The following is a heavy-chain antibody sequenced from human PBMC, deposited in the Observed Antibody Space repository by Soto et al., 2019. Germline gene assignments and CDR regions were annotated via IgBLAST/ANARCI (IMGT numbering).Heavy chain of an antibody. CDR3: ALGWDYYDSSGYPDY. V-gene: IGHV4-34*01. J-gene: IGHJ4*02. D-gene: IGHD3-22*01. CDR1: GGSFSGYY. CDR2: INHSGST. Sequence: QVQLQQWRAGLLKPSETLSLTCAVYGGSFSGYYWSWIRQPPGKGLEWIGEINHSGSTNYNPSLKSRVTISVDTSKNQFSLKLSSVTAADTAVYYCALGWDYYDSSGYPDYWGQGTLVTVSS.